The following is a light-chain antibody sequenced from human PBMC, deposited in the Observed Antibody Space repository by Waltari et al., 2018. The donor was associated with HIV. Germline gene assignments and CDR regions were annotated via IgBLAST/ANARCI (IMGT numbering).Light chain of an antibody. CDR3: SSYTSSSTLEDVV. Sequence: QSALTQPASVSGSPGQSITISCPGTSSDVGGYNYVSWYQQHPGKAPKLMIYEVSNRPSGVSKRFSGSKSGNTASLTISGLQAEDEADYYCSSYTSSSTLEDVVFGGGTKLTVL. J-gene: IGLJ2*01. CDR1: SSDVGGYNY. V-gene: IGLV2-14*01. CDR2: EVS.